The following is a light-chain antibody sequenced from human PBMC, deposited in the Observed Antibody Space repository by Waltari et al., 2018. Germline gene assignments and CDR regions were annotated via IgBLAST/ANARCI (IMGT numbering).Light chain of an antibody. CDR2: SNN. Sequence: QSVLTQPPSASGTPGQRVPTSCSGSSSTIGSTAVDGYQQLPGTAPKLLIYSNNQRPSGVPDRFSGSKSGISASLAISGLQSDDEADYYCAVWDDSLNGWVFGGGTKLTVL. CDR3: AVWDDSLNGWV. CDR1: SSTIGSTA. J-gene: IGLJ3*02. V-gene: IGLV1-44*01.